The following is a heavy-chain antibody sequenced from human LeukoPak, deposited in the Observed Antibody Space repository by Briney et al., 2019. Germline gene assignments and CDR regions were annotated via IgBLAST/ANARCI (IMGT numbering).Heavy chain of an antibody. CDR3: ARDGSKSCSGGSCYLNWFDP. J-gene: IGHJ5*02. Sequence: PGGSLRLSCVASGFTFTSHWMSWVRQAPGKGLEWVANINQDGSEEYYVASVKGRFTISRDNAKNSLYLQMTSLRAEDTAVYYCARDGSKSCSGGSCYLNWFDPWGQGTLVTVSS. D-gene: IGHD2-15*01. CDR2: INQDGSEE. V-gene: IGHV3-7*01. CDR1: GFTFTSHW.